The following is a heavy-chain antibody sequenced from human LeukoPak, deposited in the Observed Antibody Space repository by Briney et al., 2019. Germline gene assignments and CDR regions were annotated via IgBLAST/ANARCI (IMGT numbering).Heavy chain of an antibody. CDR2: IYYSGST. J-gene: IGHJ4*02. Sequence: PSETLSLTCTVSGGSISSSSYYWGWIRQPPGKGLEWIGSIYYSGSTYYNPSLKSRVTISVDTSKNQFSLKLSSVTAADTAVYYCARLNRGYSYGGGDFDYWGQGTLVTVSS. CDR3: ARLNRGYSYGGGDFDY. V-gene: IGHV4-39*01. D-gene: IGHD5-18*01. CDR1: GGSISSSSYY.